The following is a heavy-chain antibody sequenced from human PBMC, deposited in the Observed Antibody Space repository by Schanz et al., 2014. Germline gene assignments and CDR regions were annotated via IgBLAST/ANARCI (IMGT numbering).Heavy chain of an antibody. Sequence: QVQLVQSEAEVKKPGSSVKVSCKASGGAFSSYTISWVRQAPGQGLEWMGRIISILGIPNYAQKFQSRVTFTANKSASAAYMERSSLKSEDTCVYYCARGPLGTSPWGQGTLVTVSS. CDR1: GGAFSSYT. J-gene: IGHJ5*02. D-gene: IGHD5-12*01. CDR2: IISILGIP. CDR3: ARGPLGTSP. V-gene: IGHV1-69*02.